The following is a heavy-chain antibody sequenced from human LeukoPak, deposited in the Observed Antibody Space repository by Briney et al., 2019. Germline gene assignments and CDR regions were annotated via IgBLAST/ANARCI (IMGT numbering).Heavy chain of an antibody. J-gene: IGHJ2*01. Sequence: GGPLTLSCAASGFPVGTKYMNWLRQAPGKGLEWVSILYSGGDTYYADSVKGRFTLCKDNFTNTLSLQMNSLRVYDTAVYYCTRVGEHYHWYFVLGGRGTLVTVS. V-gene: IGHV3-53*01. D-gene: IGHD1/OR15-1a*01. CDR2: LYSGGDT. CDR3: TRVGEHYHWYFVL. CDR1: GFPVGTKY.